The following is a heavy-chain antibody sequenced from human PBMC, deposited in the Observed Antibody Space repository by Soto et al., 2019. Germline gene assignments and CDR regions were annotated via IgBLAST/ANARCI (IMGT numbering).Heavy chain of an antibody. CDR2: VSYDGSKT. CDR1: GFIFTSYI. Sequence: QVQLVESGGGVVQPRRSLRLSCVASGFIFTSYIVHWVRLAPGKGLEWVSSVSYDGSKTHYADSVQGRFSISRDNSKNTVYLQINSLRTEDTAVYYCARDKGLLFACNFDSWGQGTLVTVSS. D-gene: IGHD3-16*01. V-gene: IGHV3-30*01. CDR3: ARDKGLLFACNFDS. J-gene: IGHJ4*02.